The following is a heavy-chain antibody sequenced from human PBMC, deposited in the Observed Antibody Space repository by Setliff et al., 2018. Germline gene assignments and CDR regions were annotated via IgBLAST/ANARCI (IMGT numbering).Heavy chain of an antibody. Sequence: GGSLRLSCAASGFTFNSYWMNWVRQAPGKGLVWVSRLNGDGSTTNYADSMKGRFTISRDNAKNTLYLQMNSLRAEDTAVYYCARDVAPPNDIRFDPWGQGTLVTVSS. CDR1: GFTFNSYW. V-gene: IGHV3-74*01. CDR2: LNGDGSTT. D-gene: IGHD2-15*01. CDR3: ARDVAPPNDIRFDP. J-gene: IGHJ5*02.